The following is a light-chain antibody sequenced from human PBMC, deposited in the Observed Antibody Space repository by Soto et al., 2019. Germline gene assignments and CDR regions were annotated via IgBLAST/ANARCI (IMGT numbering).Light chain of an antibody. Sequence: EIVLTQSPATLSLSPWERATLSCRASQSVGSYLAWYQQKPGQAPRLLIYDASNRATGIPDRFSGSGSGTDISLSFRRLEVEDIAVYSCREYSSSGTFGQGTKVDIK. J-gene: IGKJ1*01. V-gene: IGKV3-11*01. CDR1: QSVGSY. CDR2: DAS. CDR3: REYSSSGT.